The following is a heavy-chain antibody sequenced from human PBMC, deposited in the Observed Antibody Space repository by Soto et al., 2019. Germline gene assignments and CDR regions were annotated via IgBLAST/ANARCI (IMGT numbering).Heavy chain of an antibody. CDR2: INPNSGGT. V-gene: IGHV1-2*02. D-gene: IGHD5-18*01. J-gene: IGHJ3*02. CDR1: GYTFTGYY. Sequence: GASVKVSCKASGYTFTGYYMHWVPQAPGQGLEWMGWINPNSGGTNYAQKFQGRVTMTRDTSISTAYMELSRLRSDDTAVYYCARILRGYSYGSGAFDIWGQGTMVTVSS. CDR3: ARILRGYSYGSGAFDI.